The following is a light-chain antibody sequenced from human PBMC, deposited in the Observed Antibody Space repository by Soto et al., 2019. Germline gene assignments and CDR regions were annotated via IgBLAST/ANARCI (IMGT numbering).Light chain of an antibody. V-gene: IGKV3-11*01. J-gene: IGKJ3*01. CDR2: DAS. CDR1: QSVSSY. CDR3: QQRSNWPRGT. Sequence: EIVLTQSPATLSLSPGERATLSCRPSQSVSSYLAWYQQKPGQAPRLLIYDASNRATGIPARFSGSGSGTDFTLTISSLEPEDFAVYYCQQRSNWPRGTFGPGTKVDIK.